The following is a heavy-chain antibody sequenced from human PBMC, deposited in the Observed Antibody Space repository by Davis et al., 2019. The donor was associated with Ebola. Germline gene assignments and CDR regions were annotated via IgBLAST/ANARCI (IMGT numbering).Heavy chain of an antibody. D-gene: IGHD6-6*01. CDR2: INAGNGNT. CDR3: ARDWAGTAARPYYYYGMDV. V-gene: IGHV1-3*01. Sequence: ASVKVSCKASGCTFTSYAMHWVRQAPGQRLEWMGWINAGNGNTKYSQKFQGRVTITRDTSASTAYMELSSLRSEDTAVYYCARDWAGTAARPYYYYGMDVWGQGTTVTVSS. CDR1: GCTFTSYA. J-gene: IGHJ6*02.